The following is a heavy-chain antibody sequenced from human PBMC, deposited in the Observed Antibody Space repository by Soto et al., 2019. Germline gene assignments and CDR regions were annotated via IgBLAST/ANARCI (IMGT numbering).Heavy chain of an antibody. CDR2: IYPGDSDT. V-gene: IGHV5-51*01. Sequence: PGESLKISCKGSGYSFTSYWIGWVRQMPGKGLEWMGIIYPGDSDTRYSPSFQGQVTISADKSISTAYLQWSSLKASDTAMYYCALFGGLHYDILTGYSPDAFDIWGQGTMVTVSS. CDR3: ALFGGLHYDILTGYSPDAFDI. D-gene: IGHD3-9*01. CDR1: GYSFTSYW. J-gene: IGHJ3*02.